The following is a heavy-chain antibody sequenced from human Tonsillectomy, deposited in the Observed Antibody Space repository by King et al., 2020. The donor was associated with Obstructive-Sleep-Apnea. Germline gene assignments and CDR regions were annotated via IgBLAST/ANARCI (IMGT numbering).Heavy chain of an antibody. CDR2: IKKDGSEK. J-gene: IGHJ3*01. V-gene: IGHV3-7*03. Sequence: VQLVESGGGLVQPGGSLRLSCAASVFTFRSYWMSWVRHTPGKGLEWVANIKKDGSEKYYVDSVRGRFTISRDNAKNSLYLQMNSLRTEDTAVYYCARDRGYDSLTDHHSDDLDLWGQGTMVTVSS. CDR1: VFTFRSYW. CDR3: ARDRGYDSLTDHHSDDLDL. D-gene: IGHD3-9*01.